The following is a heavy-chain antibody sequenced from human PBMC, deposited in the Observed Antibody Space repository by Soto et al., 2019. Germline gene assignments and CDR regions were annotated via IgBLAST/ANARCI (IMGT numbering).Heavy chain of an antibody. CDR2: INPSGGST. Sequence: GASVKVSCKASGYTFTSYYMHWVRQAPGQGLEWMGIINPSGGSTSYAQKFQGRVTMTEDTSTDTAYMELSSLRSEDTAVYYCATSPYYVLRFLDYWGQGTLVTVSS. J-gene: IGHJ4*02. V-gene: IGHV1-46*01. CDR3: ATSPYYVLRFLDY. CDR1: GYTFTSYY. D-gene: IGHD3-3*01.